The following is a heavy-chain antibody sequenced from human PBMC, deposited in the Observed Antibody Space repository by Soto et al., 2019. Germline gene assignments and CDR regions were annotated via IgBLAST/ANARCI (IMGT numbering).Heavy chain of an antibody. D-gene: IGHD2-2*01. CDR2: ISHDGINN. V-gene: IGHV3-30-3*01. CDR1: GFAFGCYS. J-gene: IGHJ5*01. Sequence: PGGLLRPSSAASGFAFGCYSMNWVRPAPGKGLEWVALISHDGINNYYSDSVRGRFTISRDSSTNTLYLQIISLRAADTYVYYCGRCTSASCHLGSDSWGQGTLVTVSS. CDR3: GRCTSASCHLGSDS.